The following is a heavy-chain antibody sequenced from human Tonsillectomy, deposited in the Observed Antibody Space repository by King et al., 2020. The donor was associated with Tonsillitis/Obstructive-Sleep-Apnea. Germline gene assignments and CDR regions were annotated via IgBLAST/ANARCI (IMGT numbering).Heavy chain of an antibody. CDR3: ARGTPETAFDI. V-gene: IGHV4-34*01. CDR2: IDQIGSS. CDR1: GGSFSGYY. Sequence: QVHLQQWGAGLLNPSETLSLTCAVYGGSFSGYYWTWIRPSPGKGLEWSGEIDQIGSSNDNPSLKSRVTMSVDTSKNQFSLKLRSVTAADTAVYYCARGTPETAFDIWGQGTMVTVSS. J-gene: IGHJ3*02. D-gene: IGHD1-14*01.